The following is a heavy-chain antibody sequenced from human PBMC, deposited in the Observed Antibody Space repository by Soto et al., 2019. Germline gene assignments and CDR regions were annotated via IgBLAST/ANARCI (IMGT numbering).Heavy chain of an antibody. J-gene: IGHJ5*02. V-gene: IGHV1-69*13. CDR1: GGNFSRNG. Sequence: ASVQVSCKASGGNFSRNGISWVRQAPGQGLEYMGGIIPMFGTTNYPHKFRGRVTFTADESTSTAYMELTSLRSEDTAVYFCARASGSSWYNWFDPWGQGTLVTVSS. CDR3: ARASGSSWYNWFDP. CDR2: IIPMFGTT. D-gene: IGHD6-13*01.